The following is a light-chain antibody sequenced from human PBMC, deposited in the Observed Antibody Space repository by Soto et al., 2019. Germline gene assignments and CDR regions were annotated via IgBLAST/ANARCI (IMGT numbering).Light chain of an antibody. V-gene: IGLV2-23*01. Sequence: QSVLTQPASVSGSPGQSITISCTGTSSDVGSYNLVSWYQQHPGKAPKLMIYEGSKRPSGVSNRFSGSKSGNTASLTISGLQAEDEADYYCGSYAASGVFGTGTKVTVL. CDR2: EGS. J-gene: IGLJ1*01. CDR3: GSYAASGV. CDR1: SSDVGSYNL.